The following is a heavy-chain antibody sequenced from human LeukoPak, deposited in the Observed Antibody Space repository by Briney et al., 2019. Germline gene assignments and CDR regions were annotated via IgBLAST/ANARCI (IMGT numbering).Heavy chain of an antibody. Sequence: SETLSLTCTVSGGSISSYYWSWIRQPAGKGLEWIGRIYTSGSTNYNPSLKSRVAMSVDTSKSQFSLKLSSVTAADTAVYYCARSVAVAGTYNWFDPWGQGTLVTVSS. CDR1: GGSISSYY. D-gene: IGHD6-19*01. V-gene: IGHV4-4*07. CDR2: IYTSGST. J-gene: IGHJ5*02. CDR3: ARSVAVAGTYNWFDP.